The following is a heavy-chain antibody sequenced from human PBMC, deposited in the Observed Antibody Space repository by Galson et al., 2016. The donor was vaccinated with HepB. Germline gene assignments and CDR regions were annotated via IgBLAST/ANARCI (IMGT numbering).Heavy chain of an antibody. J-gene: IGHJ2*01. V-gene: IGHV1-8*01. CDR3: VRGGIGLFWYFDL. Sequence: SVKVSCKASGHTFSGYDINWVRQATGQGLEWMGWMNFNRGNTGYAQKFQGRVTMTRDTSISTTDMELRSLSSEDTAVYSCVRGGIGLFWYFDLWGRGTLVTVSS. CDR1: GHTFSGYD. CDR2: MNFNRGNT. D-gene: IGHD3-10*01.